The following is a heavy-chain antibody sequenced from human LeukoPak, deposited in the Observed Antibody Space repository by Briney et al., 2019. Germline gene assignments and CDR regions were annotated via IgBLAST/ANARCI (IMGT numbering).Heavy chain of an antibody. Sequence: GASVKVSCKASGYTFTGYYMHWVRQAPGQGLEWMGWINPNSGGTNYAQKFQGWVTMTRDTSISTAYMELSRLRSDDTAVYYCARDRGAAAGTSAYYYGMDVWGQGTTVTVSS. V-gene: IGHV1-2*04. D-gene: IGHD6-13*01. CDR1: GYTFTGYY. CDR3: ARDRGAAAGTSAYYYGMDV. CDR2: INPNSGGT. J-gene: IGHJ6*02.